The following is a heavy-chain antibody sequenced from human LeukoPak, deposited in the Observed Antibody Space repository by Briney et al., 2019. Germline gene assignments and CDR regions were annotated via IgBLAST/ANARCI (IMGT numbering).Heavy chain of an antibody. CDR1: GGTFSSYA. D-gene: IGHD2-2*01. CDR3: ATNIVVVPAAVHYYYYYMDV. J-gene: IGHJ6*03. CDR2: IIPIFGTA. V-gene: IGHV1-69*05. Sequence: SVKVSCKASGGTFSSYAISWVRQAPGQGLEWMGGIIPIFGTANYAQKFQSRVTITTDESTSTAYMELSSLRSEDTAVYYCATNIVVVPAAVHYYYYYMDVWGKGTTVTVSS.